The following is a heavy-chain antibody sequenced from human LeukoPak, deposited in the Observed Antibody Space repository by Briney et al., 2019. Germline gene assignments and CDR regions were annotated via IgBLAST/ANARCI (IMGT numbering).Heavy chain of an antibody. CDR3: ARDLWNFYDDSGYNRDFDS. V-gene: IGHV1-18*01. CDR2: IGTYGGDT. D-gene: IGHD3-22*01. Sequence: VSVKVSCKATSRISWVRQAPGQGLEWMGWIGTYGGDTYYAQKFQGRITVTTDTSTRTVYMELRNLRSDDTAVYYCARDLWNFYDDSGYNRDFDSWGQGTLVTVSS. J-gene: IGHJ5*01. CDR1: TSR.